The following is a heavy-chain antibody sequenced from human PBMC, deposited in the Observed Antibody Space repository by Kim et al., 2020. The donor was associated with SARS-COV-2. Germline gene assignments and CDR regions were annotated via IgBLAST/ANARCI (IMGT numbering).Heavy chain of an antibody. Sequence: GGSLRLSCAASGFTFDDYTMHWVRQAPGKGLEWVSFISWDGGSTNYADSVKGRFTISRDKSKNSLYLQMNSLRTEDTALSYCAKDKYDILTGYYFGYYYYGMDVGRQGPTVTVPS. V-gene: IGHV3-43*01. D-gene: IGHD3-9*01. J-gene: IGHJ6*01. CDR1: GFTFDDYT. CDR3: AKDKYDILTGYYFGYYYYGMDV. CDR2: ISWDGGST.